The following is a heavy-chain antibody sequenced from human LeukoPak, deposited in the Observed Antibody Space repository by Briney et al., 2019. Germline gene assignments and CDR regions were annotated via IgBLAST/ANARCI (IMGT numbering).Heavy chain of an antibody. Sequence: GGSLRLSCAASGFTFSNYGMHWVRQAPGKGLEWVALISFDGRNKYYADSVKGRFTISRDNSKNTLYLQMNSLRREDTAVYYCARVGSTVVTLGDLGYWGQGTLVTVSS. V-gene: IGHV3-30*03. CDR3: ARVGSTVVTLGDLGY. CDR2: ISFDGRNK. CDR1: GFTFSNYG. D-gene: IGHD4-23*01. J-gene: IGHJ4*02.